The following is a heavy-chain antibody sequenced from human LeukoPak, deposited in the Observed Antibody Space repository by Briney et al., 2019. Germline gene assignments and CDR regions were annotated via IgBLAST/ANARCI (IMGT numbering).Heavy chain of an antibody. J-gene: IGHJ4*02. CDR2: IYDRGPA. Sequence: SGTLSLTCAVSGGSISSSNWWSWIRQSPGEGQEWIGCIYDRGPAYYNPSLKSRFTISVDRPKNQFFLNVTSLTAADTAVYYCARSRQASGLFSFWGQGTPVVVSS. CDR3: ARSRQASGLFSF. V-gene: IGHV4-4*02. D-gene: IGHD3-10*01. CDR1: GGSISSSNW.